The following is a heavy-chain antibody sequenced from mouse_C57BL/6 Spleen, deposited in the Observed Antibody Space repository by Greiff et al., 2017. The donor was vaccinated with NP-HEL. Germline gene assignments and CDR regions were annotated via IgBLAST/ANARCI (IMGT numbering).Heavy chain of an antibody. CDR3: ARGPYGSSLGFAY. V-gene: IGHV5-16*01. CDR1: GFTFSDYY. D-gene: IGHD1-1*01. J-gene: IGHJ3*01. CDR2: INYDGSST. Sequence: EVKVEESEGGLVQPGSSMKLSCTASGFTFSDYYMAWVRQVPEKGLEWVANINYDGSSTYYLDSLKSRFIISGDNAKNILYLQMSSLKSEDTATYYCARGPYGSSLGFAYWGQGTLVTVSA.